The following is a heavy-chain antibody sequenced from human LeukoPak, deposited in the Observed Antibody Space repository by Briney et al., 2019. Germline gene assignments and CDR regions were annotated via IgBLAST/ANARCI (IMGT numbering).Heavy chain of an antibody. V-gene: IGHV4-38-2*02. CDR2: IYHSGST. D-gene: IGHD6-13*01. CDR3: ARGVAAAENDP. J-gene: IGHJ5*02. CDR1: GGSISSYY. Sequence: SETLSLTCTVSGGSISSYYWGWIRQPPGKGLEWIGSIYHSGSTYYNPSLKSRVTISVDTSKNQFSLKLSSVTAADTAVYYYARGVAAAENDPWGQGTLVTVSS.